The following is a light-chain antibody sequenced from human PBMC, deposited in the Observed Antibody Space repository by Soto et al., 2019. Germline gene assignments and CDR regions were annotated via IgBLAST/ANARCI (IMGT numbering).Light chain of an antibody. CDR2: GNS. CDR1: SSNIGAGYD. CDR3: QSYDSSLSGYV. J-gene: IGLJ1*01. Sequence: QSALTQPPSVSGAPGQRVTISCTGSSSNIGAGYDVHWYQQLPGTAPKLLIYGNSNRPSGVPDRFSGSKSGTSASLAITGLQAEDEADYYCQSYDSSLSGYVFGTGTKGTAL. V-gene: IGLV1-40*01.